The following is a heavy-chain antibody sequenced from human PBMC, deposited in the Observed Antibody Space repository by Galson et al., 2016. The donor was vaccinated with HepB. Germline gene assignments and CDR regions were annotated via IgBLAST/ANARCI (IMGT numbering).Heavy chain of an antibody. CDR2: ISDSGRST. V-gene: IGHV3-23*01. D-gene: IGHD2-2*01. CDR1: GFTFNIHA. J-gene: IGHJ6*04. CDR3: VQGSTAPAV. Sequence: SLRLSCAASGFTFNIHAMIWVRQAPGKGLEWVSYISDSGRSTYYADSVKGRFIISRDNSKNTLYLQMKNLRAEDTALYYCVQGSTAPAVWGKGTPVTVST.